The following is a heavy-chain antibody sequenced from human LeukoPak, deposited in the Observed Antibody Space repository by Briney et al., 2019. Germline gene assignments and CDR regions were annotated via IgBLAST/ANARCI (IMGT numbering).Heavy chain of an antibody. CDR2: IIPIFGTA. CDR1: GGTFSSYA. J-gene: IGHJ5*02. V-gene: IGHV1-69*05. D-gene: IGHD2-2*01. Sequence: AASVKVSCKASGGTFSSYAISWVRQAPGQGLEWMGGIIPIFGTANYAQKFQGRVTITTDESTSTAYMELSSLRSEDTAVYYCARDYGPRGGTSGVNWFDPWGQGTLVTVSS. CDR3: ARDYGPRGGTSGVNWFDP.